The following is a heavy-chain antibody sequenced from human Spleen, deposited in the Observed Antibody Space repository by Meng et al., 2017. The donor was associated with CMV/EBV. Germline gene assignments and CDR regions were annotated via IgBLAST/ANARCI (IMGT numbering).Heavy chain of an antibody. V-gene: IGHV4-61*01. J-gene: IGHJ4*02. CDR1: GGSGSSGSYY. Sequence: SETLSLTCTVSGGSGSSGSYYWSWIRQPPGKGLEWIGYIYYSGSTNYNPSLKSRVTISADTSTNQFSLKLSSVTPADTAVYYCASEAPSSRYSGSYYDSDYWGQGTLVTVSS. D-gene: IGHD1-26*01. CDR3: ASEAPSSRYSGSYYDSDY. CDR2: IYYSGST.